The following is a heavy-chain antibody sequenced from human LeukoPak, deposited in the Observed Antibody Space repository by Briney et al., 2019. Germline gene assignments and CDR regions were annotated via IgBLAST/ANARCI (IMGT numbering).Heavy chain of an antibody. Sequence: GASVKVSCKASGYTFTGYYMHWVRQAPGQGLEWMGWINPNSGGTNYAQKFQGRVTMTRDTSISTAYMELSRLRSDDTAVYYCARLFFSFSSWYELSQHTDFDYWGQGTLVTVSS. CDR2: INPNSGGT. J-gene: IGHJ4*02. CDR3: ARLFFSFSSWYELSQHTDFDY. CDR1: GYTFTGYY. D-gene: IGHD6-13*01. V-gene: IGHV1-2*02.